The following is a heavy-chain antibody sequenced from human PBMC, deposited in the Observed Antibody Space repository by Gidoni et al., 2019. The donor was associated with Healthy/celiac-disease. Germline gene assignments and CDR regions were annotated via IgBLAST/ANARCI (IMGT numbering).Heavy chain of an antibody. D-gene: IGHD4-17*01. CDR1: GVSFSGYY. Sequence: QVQLQQWGAGLLKPSATLSLTCAVYGVSFSGYYWSWIRQPPGKGLEWIGEINHSGSTNYNPSLKSRVTISVDTSKNQFSLKLSSVTAADTAVYYCARDGPYGDYIYWYFDLWGRGTLVTVSS. CDR3: ARDGPYGDYIYWYFDL. CDR2: INHSGST. V-gene: IGHV4-34*01. J-gene: IGHJ2*01.